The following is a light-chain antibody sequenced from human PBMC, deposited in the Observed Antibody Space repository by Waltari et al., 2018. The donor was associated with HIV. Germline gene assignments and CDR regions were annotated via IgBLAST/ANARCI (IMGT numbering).Light chain of an antibody. CDR3: QQSYKTPQT. CDR1: QAINNY. Sequence: DFHMTQSPSSLSASVGDTVTITCRASQAINNYLNWYQQSPGKAPKLLIFGASNLQSGVPLRFSGGGYGTDLTLTISGLEPEDFATYFCQQSYKTPQTFGQGTRVEMK. V-gene: IGKV1-39*01. CDR2: GAS. J-gene: IGKJ5*01.